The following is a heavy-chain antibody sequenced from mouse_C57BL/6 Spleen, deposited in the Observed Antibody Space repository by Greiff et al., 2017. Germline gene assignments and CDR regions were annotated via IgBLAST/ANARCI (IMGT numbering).Heavy chain of an antibody. V-gene: IGHV1-26*01. Sequence: VQLQQSGPELVKPGASVKISCKASGYTFTDYYMNWVKQSHGKSLEWIGDINPNNGGTSYNQKFKGKATLTVDKSSSTAYMELRSLTSEDSAVXYCARHYYYGSDWYFDVWGTGTTVTVSS. D-gene: IGHD1-1*01. J-gene: IGHJ1*03. CDR3: ARHYYYGSDWYFDV. CDR2: INPNNGGT. CDR1: GYTFTDYY.